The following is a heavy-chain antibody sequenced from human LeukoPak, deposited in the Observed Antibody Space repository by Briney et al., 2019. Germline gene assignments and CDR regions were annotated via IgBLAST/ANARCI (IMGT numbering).Heavy chain of an antibody. D-gene: IGHD3-22*01. CDR3: ARLYYYDSRDY. Sequence: GGSLRLSCAASGFTFSSYAMSWVRQAPGKGLEWVSAIGGSGGSTYYADSVKGRFTISRDNSKNTLYLQMNSLRAEDTAVYYCARLYYYDSRDYWGQGTLVTVSS. J-gene: IGHJ4*02. CDR2: IGGSGGST. V-gene: IGHV3-23*01. CDR1: GFTFSSYA.